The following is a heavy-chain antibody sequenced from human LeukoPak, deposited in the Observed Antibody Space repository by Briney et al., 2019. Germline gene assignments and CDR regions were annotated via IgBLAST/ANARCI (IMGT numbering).Heavy chain of an antibody. CDR1: GGSISSSGYY. Sequence: KPSETLSLTCTVSGGSISSSGYYWGWIRQPPGKGLEWIGSIYYSGSTYYNPSLQSRVTISIDTSKNQFSLKLSSATAADTAVYYCARHTPAYNYFRACYFDYWGQGALLTVSS. V-gene: IGHV4-39*01. CDR2: IYYSGST. CDR3: ARHTPAYNYFRACYFDY. D-gene: IGHD3-16*01. J-gene: IGHJ4*02.